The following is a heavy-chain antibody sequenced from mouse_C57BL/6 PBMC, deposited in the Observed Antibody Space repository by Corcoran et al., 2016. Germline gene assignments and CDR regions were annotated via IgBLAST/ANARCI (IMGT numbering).Heavy chain of an antibody. CDR3: AREVTTVVEGYFDV. J-gene: IGHJ1*03. D-gene: IGHD1-1*01. Sequence: EVQLQQSGPELGKPGASVKIPCKSSGYTFTDYNMDWVKQSHGKSLEWIGDINPNNGGTIYNQKFKGKATLTVDKSSSTAYMELRSLTSEDTAVYYCAREVTTVVEGYFDVWGTGTTVTVSS. CDR1: GYTFTDYN. V-gene: IGHV1-18*01. CDR2: INPNNGGT.